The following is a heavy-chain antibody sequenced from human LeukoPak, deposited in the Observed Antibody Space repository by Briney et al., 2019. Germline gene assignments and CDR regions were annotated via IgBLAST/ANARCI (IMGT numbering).Heavy chain of an antibody. V-gene: IGHV3-23*01. CDR3: ASGSGTFRSSDY. D-gene: IGHD3-10*01. J-gene: IGHJ4*02. CDR2: ISGSGGST. CDR1: GFTFSSYW. Sequence: GGSLRLSCAASGFTFSSYWMSWVRQAPGKGLEWVSAISGSGGSTYYADSVKGRFTISRDNSKNTQYLQMNSLRAEDTAVYYCASGSGTFRSSDYWGQGILVTVSS.